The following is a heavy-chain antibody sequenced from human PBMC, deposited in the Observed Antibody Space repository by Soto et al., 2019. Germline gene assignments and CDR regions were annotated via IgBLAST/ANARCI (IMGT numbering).Heavy chain of an antibody. D-gene: IGHD2-15*01. CDR2: INPNSGGT. CDR1: GYTFTGYY. J-gene: IGHJ4*02. V-gene: IGHV1-2*04. Sequence: ASVKVSCKASGYTFTGYYMHWVRQAPGQGLEWMGWINPNSGGTNYAQKFQGWVTMTRDTSISTAYMELSRLRSDDTAVYYCARDWSPTTVVVAEYYFDYWGQGTLVTVSS. CDR3: ARDWSPTTVVVAEYYFDY.